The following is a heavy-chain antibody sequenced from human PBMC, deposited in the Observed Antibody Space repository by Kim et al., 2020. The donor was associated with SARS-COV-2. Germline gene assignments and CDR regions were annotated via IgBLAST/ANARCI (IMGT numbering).Heavy chain of an antibody. D-gene: IGHD1-26*01. J-gene: IGHJ6*02. CDR3: ARHSTLSGGAGMDV. V-gene: IGHV5-51*01. Sequence: SPSFQGQVTISADKSISTAYLQWSSLKASDTAMYYCARHSTLSGGAGMDVWGQGTTVTVSS.